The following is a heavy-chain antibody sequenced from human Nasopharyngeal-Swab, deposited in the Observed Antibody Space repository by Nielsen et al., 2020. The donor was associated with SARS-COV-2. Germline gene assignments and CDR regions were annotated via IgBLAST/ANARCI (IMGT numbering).Heavy chain of an antibody. CDR2: IYYSGST. CDR3: ARGDRGQLEKNDY. D-gene: IGHD3-10*01. Sequence: WIRKRPGKGLEWIGYIYYSGSTYYNPSLKSRVTISVDTSKNQFSLKLSSVTAADTAVYYCARGDRGQLEKNDYWGQGTLVTVSS. J-gene: IGHJ4*02. V-gene: IGHV4-30-4*01.